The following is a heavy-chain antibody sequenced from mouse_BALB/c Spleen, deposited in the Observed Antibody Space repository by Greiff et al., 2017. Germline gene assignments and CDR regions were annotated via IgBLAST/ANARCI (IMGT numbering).Heavy chain of an antibody. D-gene: IGHD1-2*01. CDR1: GFTFSSYT. V-gene: IGHV5-6-4*01. Sequence: EVKLVESGGGLVKPGGSLKLSCAASGFTFSSYTMLWVRQNPEKGLEWVATISSGGSYTYYPDSVKGRFTISRDNAKNTLYLQMSSLKSEDTAMYYCTETATGYFDYWGQGTTLTVSS. CDR3: TETATGYFDY. J-gene: IGHJ2*01. CDR2: ISSGGSYT.